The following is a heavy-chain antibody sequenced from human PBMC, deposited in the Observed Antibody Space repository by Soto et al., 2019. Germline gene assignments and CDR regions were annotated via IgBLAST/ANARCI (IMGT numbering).Heavy chain of an antibody. D-gene: IGHD5-12*01. Sequence: SETLSLTCAVDEGPFTGYFWTWFRQPPGKGLEWIGEINHSGSTNYNPSLKSRATMSIDTSKSQFSLNLTSVTAADTDVYYCARGEWLPRIQNCGQGTLVTVSS. CDR1: EGPFTGYF. V-gene: IGHV4-34*01. CDR2: INHSGST. J-gene: IGHJ4*02. CDR3: ARGEWLPRIQN.